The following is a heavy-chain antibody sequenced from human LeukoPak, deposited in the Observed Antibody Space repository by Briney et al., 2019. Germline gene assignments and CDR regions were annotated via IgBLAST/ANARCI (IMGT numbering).Heavy chain of an antibody. V-gene: IGHV4-4*07. Sequence: SETLSLTCLLSGGSIGPYYWSWIRQAAGKGPEWIGRIYTTGTADYNPSLKGRVFLSVDTSMNQFSLKVTSVTAADTAVYYCARDHSSPAWMEAFEIWGPGMKVIVSS. CDR2: IYTTGTA. CDR1: GGSIGPYY. J-gene: IGHJ3*02. CDR3: ARDHSSPAWMEAFEI. D-gene: IGHD1-1*01.